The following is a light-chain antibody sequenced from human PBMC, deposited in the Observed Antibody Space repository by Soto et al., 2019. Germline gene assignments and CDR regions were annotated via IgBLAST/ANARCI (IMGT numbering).Light chain of an antibody. CDR3: ASWDDSLSGRYV. V-gene: IGLV1-47*01. Sequence: QSVLTQPPSASGTPGQRVTISCSGSSSNIGSNYVYWYQQLPGTAPKLLIYRNNQRPSGVPDRVSGSKSGTSASLAISGLRSEEEADYYCASWDDSLSGRYVFGTGTKLTVL. CDR2: RNN. J-gene: IGLJ1*01. CDR1: SSNIGSNY.